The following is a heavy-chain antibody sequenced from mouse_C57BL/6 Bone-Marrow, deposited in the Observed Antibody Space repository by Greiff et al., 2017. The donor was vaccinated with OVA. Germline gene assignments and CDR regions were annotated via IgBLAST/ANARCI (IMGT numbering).Heavy chain of an antibody. Sequence: DVQLQESGPELVKPGDSVKISCKASGYSFTGYFMNWVMQSHGKSLEWIGRINPYNGDTFYNQKFKGKATLTVDKSSSTAHMELRSLTSEDSAVYYCARNSHWYFDVWGTGTTVTVSS. J-gene: IGHJ1*03. D-gene: IGHD2-12*01. CDR3: ARNSHWYFDV. V-gene: IGHV1-20*01. CDR2: INPYNGDT. CDR1: GYSFTGYF.